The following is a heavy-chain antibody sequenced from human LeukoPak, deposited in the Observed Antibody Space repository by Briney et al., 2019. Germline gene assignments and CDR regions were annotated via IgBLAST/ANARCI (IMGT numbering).Heavy chain of an antibody. Sequence: GGSLRLSCAASGFSISTNYMSWVRKAPGKGLEWVSVSYSGGTTNYIDSVKGRFTISRDNSKNRLYLQMNNLRADDTAVYYCARSRIRAFDPWGQGSLVIVSS. CDR3: ARSRIRAFDP. V-gene: IGHV3-53*01. CDR1: GFSISTNY. D-gene: IGHD3-3*02. CDR2: SYSGGTT. J-gene: IGHJ5*02.